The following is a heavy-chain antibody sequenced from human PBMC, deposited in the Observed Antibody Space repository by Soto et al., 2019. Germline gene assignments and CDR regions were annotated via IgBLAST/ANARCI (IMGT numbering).Heavy chain of an antibody. J-gene: IGHJ4*02. CDR2: ISDDGSKE. V-gene: IGHV3-30*03. CDR3: ARDLYRGSPGEGADS. Sequence: QVQLVESGGGGVQPGSSLRLSCAASGFPFSSYGMQWVRQVPGKGLEGAAVISDDGSKEGYADSGKGRFTISRDNSKNPPWLQMHSLGAEDTAVYFCARDLYRGSPGEGADSWGQGSLVSVSS. CDR1: GFPFSSYG. D-gene: IGHD3-16*01.